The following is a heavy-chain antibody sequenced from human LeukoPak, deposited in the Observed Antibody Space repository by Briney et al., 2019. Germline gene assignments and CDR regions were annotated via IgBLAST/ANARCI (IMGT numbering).Heavy chain of an antibody. V-gene: IGHV4-4*07. Sequence: PSETLSLTCTVSGGSLSNYYWSWVRQPAGKGLEWIGRIYTTGNTNYNPSLKSRVTMSIDTSKNQFSLRLTSVTAADTAVYYCARDSTRYTPIPLDYWGQGTLVAVSS. CDR1: GGSLSNYY. CDR3: ARDSTRYTPIPLDY. J-gene: IGHJ4*02. D-gene: IGHD1-14*01. CDR2: IYTTGNT.